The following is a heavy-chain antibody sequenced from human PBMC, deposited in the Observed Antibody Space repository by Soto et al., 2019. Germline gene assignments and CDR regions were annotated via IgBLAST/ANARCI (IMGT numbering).Heavy chain of an antibody. CDR3: ASHKTGYSSGWYKAGTCFDY. CDR2: ISAYNGNT. Sequence: QVQLVQSGAEVKKPGASVKVSCKASGYTFTSYGISWVRQAPGQGLEWMGWISAYNGNTNYAQKLQGRVTMTTDTSTSTAYMEMRSLRSDDKAVYYCASHKTGYSSGWYKAGTCFDYWGQGTLVTVSS. V-gene: IGHV1-18*01. CDR1: GYTFTSYG. J-gene: IGHJ4*02. D-gene: IGHD6-19*01.